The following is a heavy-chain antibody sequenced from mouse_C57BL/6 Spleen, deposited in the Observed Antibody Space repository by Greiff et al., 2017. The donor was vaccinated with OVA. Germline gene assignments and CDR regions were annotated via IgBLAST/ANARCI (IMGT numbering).Heavy chain of an antibody. J-gene: IGHJ4*01. D-gene: IGHD2-5*01. CDR3: ARDSNYGYAMDY. CDR2: INPYNGGT. Sequence: EVQLQQSGPVLVKPGASVKMSCKASGYTFTDYYMNWVKQSHGKSLEWIGVINPYNGGTSYNQKFKGKATLTVDKSSSTAYMELNSLTSEDSAVYYCARDSNYGYAMDYWGQGTSVTVSS. V-gene: IGHV1-19*01. CDR1: GYTFTDYY.